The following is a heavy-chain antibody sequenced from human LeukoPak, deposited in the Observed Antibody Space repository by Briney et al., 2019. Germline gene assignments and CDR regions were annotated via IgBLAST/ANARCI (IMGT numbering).Heavy chain of an antibody. CDR3: ARDRGYYYDSSGYPDY. J-gene: IGHJ4*02. D-gene: IGHD3-22*01. CDR1: GFTFSDYY. Sequence: GGSLRLSCAASGFTFSDYYMSWIRQAPGKGLEWVAVISYDGSNKYYADSVKGRFTISRDNSKNTLYLQMNSLRAEDTAVYYCARDRGYYYDSSGYPDYWGQGTLVTVSS. CDR2: ISYDGSNK. V-gene: IGHV3-30-3*01.